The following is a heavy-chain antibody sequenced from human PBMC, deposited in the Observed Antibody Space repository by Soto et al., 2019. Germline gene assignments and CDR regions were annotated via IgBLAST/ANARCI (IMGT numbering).Heavy chain of an antibody. D-gene: IGHD6-19*01. CDR1: GFTFSDYY. V-gene: IGHV3-11*01. CDR3: ARDPGVTTDSSGWAVGTGYYGMDV. CDR2: ISSSGSTI. Sequence: QVQLVESGGGLVKPGGSLRLSCAASGFTFSDYYMSWIRQAPGKGLEWVSYISSSGSTIYYADSVKGRFTISRDNAKNSLYLQMNSLRAEDTAVYYCARDPGVTTDSSGWAVGTGYYGMDVWGQGTTVTVSS. J-gene: IGHJ6*02.